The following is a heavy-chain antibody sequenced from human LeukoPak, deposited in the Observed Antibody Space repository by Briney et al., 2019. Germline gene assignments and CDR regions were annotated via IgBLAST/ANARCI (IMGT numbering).Heavy chain of an antibody. Sequence: GGSLRLSCAASGFTFSSYGMHWVRQAPGKGLEWVAVISYDGSNKYYADSVKGRFTISRDNSKNTLYLQMNSLRAEDTAVYYRAKDEGYYDSSGYYYPDYWGQGTLVTVSS. CDR3: AKDEGYYDSSGYYYPDY. CDR1: GFTFSSYG. D-gene: IGHD3-22*01. J-gene: IGHJ4*02. V-gene: IGHV3-30*18. CDR2: ISYDGSNK.